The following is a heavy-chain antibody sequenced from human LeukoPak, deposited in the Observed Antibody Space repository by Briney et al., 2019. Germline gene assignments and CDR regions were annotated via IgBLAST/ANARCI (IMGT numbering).Heavy chain of an antibody. J-gene: IGHJ4*02. D-gene: IGHD3-22*01. CDR1: GFTFSSYE. CDR3: ARVGEYYYDLGGDY. Sequence: PGGSLRLSCAASGFTFSSYEMNWVRQAPGKGLEWVSYISSSGSTIYYADSVKGRFTISRDNAKNSLYLQMNSLRAEDTAVYYRARVGEYYYDLGGDYWGQGTLVTVSS. V-gene: IGHV3-48*03. CDR2: ISSSGSTI.